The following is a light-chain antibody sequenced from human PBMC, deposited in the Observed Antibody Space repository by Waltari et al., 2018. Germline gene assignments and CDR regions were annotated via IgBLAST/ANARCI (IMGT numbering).Light chain of an antibody. Sequence: YVLTQPPSVSVDPGKTATLTCGGDNIGTKSVNWYQQKPGQAPVLVMFYDSDRPSGSPERCSGSNSGNTAALTISWVEAGDEADYHCQVWDDVTDSGVFGGGTKLTVL. CDR1: NIGTKS. CDR3: QVWDDVTDSGV. CDR2: YDS. J-gene: IGLJ3*02. V-gene: IGLV3-21*04.